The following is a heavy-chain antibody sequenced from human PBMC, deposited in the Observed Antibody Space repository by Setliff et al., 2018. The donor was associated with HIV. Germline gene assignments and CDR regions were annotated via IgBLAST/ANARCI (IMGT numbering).Heavy chain of an antibody. J-gene: IGHJ6*02. V-gene: IGHV3-30*02. CDR1: GFTFNNFG. CDR3: ARDTLRLQLSYYGMDI. CDR2: IWSDGSKI. Sequence: GGSLRLSCAASGFTFNNFGMHWVRQAPGLGLEWVAFIWSDGSKIFYADSVKGRFTISRDNSKNTLYLQMNSLRAEDTAVYYCARDTLRLQLSYYGMDIWGQGTTVTVSS. D-gene: IGHD6-25*01.